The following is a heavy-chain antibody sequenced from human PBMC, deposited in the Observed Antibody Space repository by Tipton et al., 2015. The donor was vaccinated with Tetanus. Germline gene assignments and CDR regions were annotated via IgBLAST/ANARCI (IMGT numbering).Heavy chain of an antibody. Sequence: LRLSCTVSGGSINSPDYSWGWIRQPPGKGLEWIGYIYQSGSTSYNPSIATRVTITADKSKNQFSLNLRSVTAADTAVYYCARGRGQQFVSDWFDPWGQGTLVTVSS. CDR3: ARGRGQQFVSDWFDP. V-gene: IGHV4-30-2*01. J-gene: IGHJ5*02. D-gene: IGHD6-6*01. CDR1: GGSINSPDYS. CDR2: IYQSGST.